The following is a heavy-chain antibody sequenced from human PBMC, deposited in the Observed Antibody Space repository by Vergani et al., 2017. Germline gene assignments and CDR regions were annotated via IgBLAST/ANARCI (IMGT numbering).Heavy chain of an antibody. J-gene: IGHJ3*02. V-gene: IGHV4-39*01. D-gene: IGHD3-10*01. Sequence: QVQLQESGPGLVKPSETLSLSCIVSNGSISEKSDSWGRLRQPLGKGLEWFGDVNYSGIAFYNPSLRSRATISVDTSKNQFSLKVISGTAADTAVYYCARRRAVRGTIISSTFDIWGQGTMVSVSS. CDR1: NGSISEKSDS. CDR3: ARRRAVRGTIISSTFDI. CDR2: VNYSGIA.